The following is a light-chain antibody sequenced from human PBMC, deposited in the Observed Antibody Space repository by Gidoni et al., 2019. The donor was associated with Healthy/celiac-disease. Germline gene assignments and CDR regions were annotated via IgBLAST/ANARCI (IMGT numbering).Light chain of an antibody. CDR1: QSVSSSY. CDR2: GAS. J-gene: IGKJ1*01. V-gene: IGKV3-20*01. Sequence: IVLSQSPGTLSLSPRERATLSCRPSQSVSSSYLAWYQQKPGQAPRLLIYGASSRATGIPYRFSGSGSGTDFTLTISRLEPEDIAVYYCQQYGSSPRTFXQXTKVEIK. CDR3: QQYGSSPRT.